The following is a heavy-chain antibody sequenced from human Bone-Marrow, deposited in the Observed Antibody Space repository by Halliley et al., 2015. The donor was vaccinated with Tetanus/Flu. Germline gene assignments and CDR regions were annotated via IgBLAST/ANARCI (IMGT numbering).Heavy chain of an antibody. CDR2: YYGGSP. V-gene: IGHV4-59*08. J-gene: IGHJ3*02. Sequence: YYGGSPNYSPSLKGRVTISVATSKNQFSLKLSSVSAADTAVYYCARPYSSSSHGSFDIWGQGTMVTVSS. CDR3: ARPYSSSSHGSFDI. D-gene: IGHD6-6*01.